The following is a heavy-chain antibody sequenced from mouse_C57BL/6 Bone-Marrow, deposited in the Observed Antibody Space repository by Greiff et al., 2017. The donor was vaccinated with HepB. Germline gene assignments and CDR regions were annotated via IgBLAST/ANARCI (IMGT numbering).Heavy chain of an antibody. Sequence: VQLQQPGAELVKPGASVKMSCKASGYTFTSYWITWVKQRPGQGLEWIGDIYPGCGSTNYNEKFKSKATLTVDTSSSTAYMQLSSLTSEDSAVYYCAREENSSGYVAWFAYWGQGTLVTVSA. V-gene: IGHV1-55*01. CDR2: IYPGCGST. J-gene: IGHJ3*01. CDR3: AREENSSGYVAWFAY. D-gene: IGHD3-2*02. CDR1: GYTFTSYW.